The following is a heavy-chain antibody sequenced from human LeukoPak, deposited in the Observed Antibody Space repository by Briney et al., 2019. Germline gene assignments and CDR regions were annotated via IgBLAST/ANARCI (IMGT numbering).Heavy chain of an antibody. J-gene: IGHJ6*02. CDR2: IYPGDSDT. CDR3: ARRGSRSSGVYYGLDV. V-gene: IGHV5-51*01. CDR1: GYSFISYW. Sequence: PGESLKISCKGSGYSFISYWIAWVRQMPGKGLEWMGIIYPGDSDTRYSPSFQGQVTISADKSISSAHLQWSSLKASDTAMYYCARRGSRSSGVYYGLDVWGQGTTVTVSS. D-gene: IGHD6-6*01.